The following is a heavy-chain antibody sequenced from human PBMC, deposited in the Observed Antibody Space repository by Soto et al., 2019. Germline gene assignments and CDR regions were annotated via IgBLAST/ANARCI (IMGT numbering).Heavy chain of an antibody. CDR3: AKDKIVVVAARSYYFDY. CDR2: ISYDGSNK. J-gene: IGHJ4*02. Sequence: QVQLVESGGGVVQPGRSLRLSCAASGFTFSSYGMHWVRQAPGKGLEWVAVISYDGSNKYYADSVKGRFTISRDNSKNTLYLQMNSLRAEDTAVYYCAKDKIVVVAARSYYFDYWGQGTLVTVSS. D-gene: IGHD2-15*01. CDR1: GFTFSSYG. V-gene: IGHV3-30*18.